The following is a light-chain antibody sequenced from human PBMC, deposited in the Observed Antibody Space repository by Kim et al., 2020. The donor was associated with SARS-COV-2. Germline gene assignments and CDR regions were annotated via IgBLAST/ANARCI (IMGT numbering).Light chain of an antibody. CDR2: GAS. V-gene: IGKV1-39*01. Sequence: AAVGDRVTKTCRARQTVSKNLNWYKQKPGKPPKLLIYGASSLQNGVPSRFSGSGSGTGFTLTISSLQPEDCATYYCQQRYNTPRTVGQGTKVESK. J-gene: IGKJ1*01. CDR1: QTVSKN. CDR3: QQRYNTPRT.